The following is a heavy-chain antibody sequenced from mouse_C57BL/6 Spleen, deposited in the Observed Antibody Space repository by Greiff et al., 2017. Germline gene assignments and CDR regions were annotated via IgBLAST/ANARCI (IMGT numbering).Heavy chain of an antibody. CDR1: GFTFSSYA. CDR2: ISDGGSYT. CDR3: ARADYYGSSWGYFDV. Sequence: EVKLVESGGGLVKPGGSLKLSCAASGFTFSSYAMSWVRQTPEKRLEWVATISDGGSYTYYPDNVKGRFTISRDNAKNNLYLQMSHLKSEDTAMYYSARADYYGSSWGYFDVWGTGTTVTVSS. J-gene: IGHJ1*03. V-gene: IGHV5-4*03. D-gene: IGHD1-1*01.